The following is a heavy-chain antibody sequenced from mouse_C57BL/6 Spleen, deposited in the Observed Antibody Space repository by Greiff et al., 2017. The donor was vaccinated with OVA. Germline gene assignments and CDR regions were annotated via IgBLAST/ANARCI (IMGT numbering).Heavy chain of an antibody. Sequence: DVQLVESGGGLVQPGGSLKLSCAASGFTFSDYYMYWVRQTPEKRLEWVAYISNGGGSTYYPDTVKGRFTISRDNAKNTLYLQMSRLKSEDTAMYYCARPGGSTMVTTRYFDVWGTGTTVTVSS. CDR2: ISNGGGST. CDR3: ARPGGSTMVTTRYFDV. CDR1: GFTFSDYY. V-gene: IGHV5-12*01. J-gene: IGHJ1*03. D-gene: IGHD2-2*01.